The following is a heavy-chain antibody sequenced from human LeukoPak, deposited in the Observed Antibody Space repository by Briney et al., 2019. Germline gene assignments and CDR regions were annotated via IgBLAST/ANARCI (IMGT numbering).Heavy chain of an antibody. V-gene: IGHV3-30*02. CDR1: GFNFSNYG. D-gene: IGHD3-3*01. J-gene: IGHJ4*02. CDR3: AKANSITIFGVISPVDY. CDR2: TFYDGSKK. Sequence: GGSLRLSCAASGFNFSNYGMHWVRQTPGKGLEWVAFTFYDGSKKYYADSVKGRFTISRDNSKNTLYLQMNSLRAEDTAVYYCAKANSITIFGVISPVDYWGQGTLVTVSS.